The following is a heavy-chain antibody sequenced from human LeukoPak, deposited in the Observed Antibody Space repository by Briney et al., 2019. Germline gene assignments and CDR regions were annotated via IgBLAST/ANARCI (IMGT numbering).Heavy chain of an antibody. CDR2: ISGSGGTT. CDR3: ARGTPTTRDFDS. V-gene: IGHV3-23*01. CDR1: GFTFRSYA. J-gene: IGHJ4*02. Sequence: GGSLRLSCAASGFTFRSYAMSWVRQAPGKGLEWVSSISGSGGTTYYADSVKGRFTISRDNAKNSLYLQMNSLRAEDTAVYYCARGTPTTRDFDSWGQGTLVTVSS. D-gene: IGHD4-11*01.